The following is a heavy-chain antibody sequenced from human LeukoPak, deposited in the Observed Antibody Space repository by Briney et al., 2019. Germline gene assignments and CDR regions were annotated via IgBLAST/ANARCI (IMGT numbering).Heavy chain of an antibody. V-gene: IGHV1-58*02. D-gene: IGHD4-17*01. Sequence: SVKVSCKASGFTFTSSAMQWVRQARGQRLEWIGWIVVGSGNTNYAQKFQERVTITRDMSTSTAYMELSSLRAEDTAFYYCAREVSPSHGDYFDYWGQGTLVTVSS. CDR1: GFTFTSSA. CDR2: IVVGSGNT. CDR3: AREVSPSHGDYFDY. J-gene: IGHJ4*02.